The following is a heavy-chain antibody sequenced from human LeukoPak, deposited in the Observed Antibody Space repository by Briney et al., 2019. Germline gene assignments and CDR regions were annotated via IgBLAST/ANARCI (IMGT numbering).Heavy chain of an antibody. D-gene: IGHD3-9*01. J-gene: IGHJ3*02. CDR1: GFTFSSYA. V-gene: IGHV3-30*04. CDR2: ISYDGSNK. CDR3: ARDRQYDILTGYYISLFDI. Sequence: GRSLRLSCAASGFTFSSYAMHWVRQAPGKGLEWVAVISYDGSNKYYADSVKGRFTISRDNSKNTLYLQMNSLRAEDTAVYYCARDRQYDILTGYYISLFDIWGQGTMVTVSS.